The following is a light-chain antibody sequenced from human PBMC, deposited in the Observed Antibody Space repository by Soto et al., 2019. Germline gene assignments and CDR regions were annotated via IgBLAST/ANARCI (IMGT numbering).Light chain of an antibody. CDR2: RNN. V-gene: IGLV1-47*01. Sequence: QSVLIQAPSASAAPGQTVTISCSGSPSNIGSNYVFWYQHRPGTAPKLLIYRNNQRPSGVPDRFSGSKSGASASLTISGRRAEDEADYYCAAWGDDSLSALFGGGTQLTVL. J-gene: IGLJ3*02. CDR3: AAWGDDSLSAL. CDR1: PSNIGSNY.